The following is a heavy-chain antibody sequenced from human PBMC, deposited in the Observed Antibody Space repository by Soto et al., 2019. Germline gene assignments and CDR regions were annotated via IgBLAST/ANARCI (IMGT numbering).Heavy chain of an antibody. V-gene: IGHV1-8*01. CDR1: GYTFTSYD. J-gene: IGHJ5*02. Sequence: ASVKVSCKASGYTFTSYDINWVRQATGQGLEWMGWMNPNSGNTAYAQKFLGRVTMTRNTSISTAYMELSSLRSEDTAVYYCARERPRGFDPWGQGTLVTVSS. CDR2: MNPNSGNT. CDR3: ARERPRGFDP.